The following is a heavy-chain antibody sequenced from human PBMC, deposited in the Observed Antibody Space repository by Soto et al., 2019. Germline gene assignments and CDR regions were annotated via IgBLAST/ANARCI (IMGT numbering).Heavy chain of an antibody. CDR2: IYYSGST. J-gene: IGHJ5*02. D-gene: IGHD3-3*01. Sequence: SETLSLTCTVSGGSISSYYWSWIRQPPGKGLEWIGYIYYSGSTNYNPSLKSRVTISVDTSKNQFSLKLSSVTAADTAVYYCARGQEYYDFWSGYDNWFDPWGQGTLVTVSS. CDR3: ARGQEYYDFWSGYDNWFDP. V-gene: IGHV4-59*01. CDR1: GGSISSYY.